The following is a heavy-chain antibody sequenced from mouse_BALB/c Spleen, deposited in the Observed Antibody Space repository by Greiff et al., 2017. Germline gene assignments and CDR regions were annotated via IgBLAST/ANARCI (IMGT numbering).Heavy chain of an antibody. CDR1: GYTFTDYW. D-gene: IGHD4-1*01. CDR2: IDTSDSYT. J-gene: IGHJ2*01. V-gene: IGHV1-69*01. CDR3: ARRWDYFDY. Sequence: QVQLQQPGAELVMPGASVKMSCKASGYTFTDYWMHWVKQRPGQGLEWIGAIDTSDSYTSYNQKFKGKATLTVDESSSTAYMQLSSLTSEDSAVYYCARRWDYFDYWGQGTTLTVSS.